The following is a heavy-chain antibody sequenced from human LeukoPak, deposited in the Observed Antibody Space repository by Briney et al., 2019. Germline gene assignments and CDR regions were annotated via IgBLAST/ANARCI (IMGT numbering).Heavy chain of an antibody. CDR1: GFTFSGYA. CDR2: ISDNGGRT. CDR3: ATDREGDPSAYYLV. Sequence: GGSLRLSCAASGFTFSGYAMSWVRQAPGKGLEWVSTISDNGGRTYYADSVKGRFTISRDNSRNTLFLQMNSLRAEDSAVYYCATDREGDPSAYYLVGGQGTLITVSS. V-gene: IGHV3-23*01. J-gene: IGHJ4*02. D-gene: IGHD3-22*01.